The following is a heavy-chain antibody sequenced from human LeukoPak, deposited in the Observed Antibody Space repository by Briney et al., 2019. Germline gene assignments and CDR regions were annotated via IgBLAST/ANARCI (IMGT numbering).Heavy chain of an antibody. CDR2: IYTSGST. V-gene: IGHV4-61*02. D-gene: IGHD6-6*01. J-gene: IGHJ3*02. Sequence: SQTLSLTCTVSGGSISSGSYYWSWIRQPAGKGLEWIGRIYTSGSTNYNPSLKSRVTISVDTSKNQLSLKLSSVTAADTAVYYCARGGSSSLRAFDIWGQGTMVTVSS. CDR3: ARGGSSSLRAFDI. CDR1: GGSISSGSYY.